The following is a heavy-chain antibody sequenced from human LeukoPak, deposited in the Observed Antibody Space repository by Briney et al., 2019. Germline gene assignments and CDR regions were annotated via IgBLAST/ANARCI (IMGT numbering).Heavy chain of an antibody. Sequence: SVKVSXKASGGTFSSYAISWMRQAPGQGLEWMGGIIPIFGKTNYAQKFQDRVTITADESTSTAYMELSSLRSEDTAVYYCARAGGGDYYLDYWGQGTLVTVSS. CDR1: GGTFSSYA. CDR3: ARAGGGDYYLDY. CDR2: IIPIFGKT. J-gene: IGHJ4*02. D-gene: IGHD2-21*02. V-gene: IGHV1-69*13.